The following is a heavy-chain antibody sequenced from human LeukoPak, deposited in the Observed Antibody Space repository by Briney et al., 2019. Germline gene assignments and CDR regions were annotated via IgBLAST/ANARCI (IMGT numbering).Heavy chain of an antibody. V-gene: IGHV4-39*01. J-gene: IGHJ4*02. CDR3: ARQTGSGLFILP. CDR1: GASISSSSSY. D-gene: IGHD3/OR15-3a*01. Sequence: PSETLSLTCTVSGASISSSSSYWGWIRQPPGEGLEWIGSIYYSGNTYYNASLKSQVSISIDTSKNQFSLRLTSVTAADTAVYYCARQTGSGLFILPGGQGTLVTVSS. CDR2: IYYSGNT.